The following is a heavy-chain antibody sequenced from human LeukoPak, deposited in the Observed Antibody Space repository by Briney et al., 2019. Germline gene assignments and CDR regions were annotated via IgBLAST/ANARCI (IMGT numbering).Heavy chain of an antibody. CDR1: GFTFDDYG. CDR2: INWNGGST. CDR3: ARAPGGYAIDY. V-gene: IGHV3-20*04. D-gene: IGHD3-16*01. Sequence: PGGSLRLSCAASGFTFDDYGMSWVRQAPGKGLEWVSGINWNGGSTGYADSVKGRFAISRDNSKNTMYLQMNSLRAEDTAVYYCARAPGGYAIDYWGQGSLVTVSS. J-gene: IGHJ4*02.